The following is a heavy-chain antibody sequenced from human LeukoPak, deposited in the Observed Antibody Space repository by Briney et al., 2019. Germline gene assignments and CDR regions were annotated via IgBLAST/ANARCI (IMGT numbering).Heavy chain of an antibody. J-gene: IGHJ5*02. D-gene: IGHD2-21*01. CDR3: ARGLRWAPS. CDR1: GGSFSGYY. CDR2: INHSGST. V-gene: IGHV4-34*01. Sequence: SETLSLTCAVYGGSFSGYYWSWIRQPPGKGLEWIGEINHSGSTNYNPSLKSRVTISVDTSKNQFSLKPSSVTAADTAVYYCARGLRWAPSWGQGTLVTVSS.